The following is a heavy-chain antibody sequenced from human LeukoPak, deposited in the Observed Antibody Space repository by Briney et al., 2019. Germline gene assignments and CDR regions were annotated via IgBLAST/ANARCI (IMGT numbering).Heavy chain of an antibody. Sequence: TSETLSLTCSVSGGSINSYYWSWIRHPPGKGLEWIGYIYHSGSTNYNPSLKSRVTMSVDTSKSQFSLKLSSVTAADTAVYYCARGAGSSDYWGQGTLVTVSS. V-gene: IGHV4-59*08. J-gene: IGHJ4*02. CDR1: GGSINSYY. CDR2: IYHSGST. D-gene: IGHD6-6*01. CDR3: ARGAGSSDY.